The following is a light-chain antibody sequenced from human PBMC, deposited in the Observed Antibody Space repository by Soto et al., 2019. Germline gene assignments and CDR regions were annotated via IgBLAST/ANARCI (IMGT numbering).Light chain of an antibody. Sequence: QSVLTQPPSVSAAPGQKVTISCSGSSSNIGNNYVSWYQQLPGTAPKLLIYENNKRPSGIPDRFSGSKSGTSATLGITGLQTGDQDAYYCGTWDSSLSAGVFGTGTKVTVL. CDR2: ENN. J-gene: IGLJ1*01. CDR3: GTWDSSLSAGV. CDR1: SSNIGNNY. V-gene: IGLV1-51*02.